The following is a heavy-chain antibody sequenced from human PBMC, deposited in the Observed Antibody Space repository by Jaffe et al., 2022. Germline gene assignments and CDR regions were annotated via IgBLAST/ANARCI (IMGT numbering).Heavy chain of an antibody. CDR3: ARYCSGGSCYDAFDI. Sequence: EVQLVESGGGLVKPGGSLRLSCAASGFTFSSYSMNWVRQAPGKGLEWVSSISSSSSYIYYADSVKGRFTISRDNAKNSLYLQMNSLRAEDTAVYYCARYCSGGSCYDAFDIWGQGTMVTVSS. CDR1: GFTFSSYS. CDR2: ISSSSSYI. J-gene: IGHJ3*02. V-gene: IGHV3-21*01. D-gene: IGHD2-15*01.